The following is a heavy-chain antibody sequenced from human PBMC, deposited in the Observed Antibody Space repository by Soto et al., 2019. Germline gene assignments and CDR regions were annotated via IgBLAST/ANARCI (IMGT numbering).Heavy chain of an antibody. D-gene: IGHD2-15*01. CDR3: ASLDIVVVVAATPPLYYYGMDV. V-gene: IGHV3-48*02. J-gene: IGHJ6*02. CDR2: ISSSSSTI. CDR1: GFTFSSYS. Sequence: GGSLRLSCAASGFTFSSYSMNWVRQAPGKGLEWVSYISSSSSTIYYADSVKGRFTISRDNAKNSLYLQMNSLRDEDTAVYYCASLDIVVVVAATPPLYYYGMDVWGQGTTVTASS.